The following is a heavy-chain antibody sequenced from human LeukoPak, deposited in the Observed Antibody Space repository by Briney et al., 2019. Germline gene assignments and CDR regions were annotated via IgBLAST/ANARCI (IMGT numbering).Heavy chain of an antibody. CDR2: IIPIFGTA. D-gene: IGHD3-9*01. J-gene: IGHJ4*02. V-gene: IGHV1-69*06. CDR3: ARGNYDILTGYGFDY. CDR1: GGTFISYA. Sequence: GSSVKVSCKASGGTFISYAISWVRQAPGQGLEWMGGIIPIFGTANYAQKFQGRVTITADKSTSTAYMELSSLRSENTAVYYFARGNYDILTGYGFDYWGQGTLVTVSS.